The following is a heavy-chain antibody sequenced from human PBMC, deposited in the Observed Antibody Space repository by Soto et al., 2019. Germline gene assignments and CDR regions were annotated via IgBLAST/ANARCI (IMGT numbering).Heavy chain of an antibody. J-gene: IGHJ4*01. D-gene: IGHD1-26*01. V-gene: IGHV3-48*03. CDR2: ITSGGTI. CDR1: VFTFSRFE. CDR3: ARVMYATWSSFDY. Sequence: GGSLRLSCSASVFTFSRFEMTWVRQAPGKGLQWVSYITSGGTIYYADSVKGRFTISRDNAKNSLFLQMNSLRVEDTAVYYCARVMYATWSSFDYWGHGTLVTVSS.